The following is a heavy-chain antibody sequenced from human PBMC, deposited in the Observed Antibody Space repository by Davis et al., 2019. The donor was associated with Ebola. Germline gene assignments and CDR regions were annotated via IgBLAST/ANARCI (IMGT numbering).Heavy chain of an antibody. CDR1: GGTFSSYA. V-gene: IGHV1-69*13. J-gene: IGHJ6*03. Sequence: SVKVSCKASGGTFSSYAISWVRQAPGQGLEWMGGIIPIFGTANYAQKFQGRVTITADESTSTAYMELSSLRSEDTAVYYCARALPGYNSSHHHYYYYYMDVWGKGTTVTVSS. D-gene: IGHD6-13*01. CDR3: ARALPGYNSSHHHYYYYYMDV. CDR2: IIPIFGTA.